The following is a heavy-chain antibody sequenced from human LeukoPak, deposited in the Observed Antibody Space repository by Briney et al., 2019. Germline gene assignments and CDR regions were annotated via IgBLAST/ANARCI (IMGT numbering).Heavy chain of an antibody. J-gene: IGHJ6*03. CDR2: IGGRGGST. CDR3: AKQGRDCYYYMDV. V-gene: IGHV3-23*01. Sequence: SGFIXXDYGMRWVRQAPGKGLEWVSTIGGRGGSTYYADSVKGRFTISRDNSKNTLYLQMNSLRAEDTAVYYCAKQGRDCYYYMDVWGKGTTVTISS. CDR1: GFIXXDYG.